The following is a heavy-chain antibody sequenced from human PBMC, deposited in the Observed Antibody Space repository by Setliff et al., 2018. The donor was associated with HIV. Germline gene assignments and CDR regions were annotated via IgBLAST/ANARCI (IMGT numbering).Heavy chain of an antibody. CDR2: IYYSGST. V-gene: IGHV4-59*02. CDR3: ARGVPLLPPHY. D-gene: IGHD2-21*02. CDR1: SGSVNNYW. Sequence: PSETLSLTCNVSSGSVNNYWWTWIRQPPGKGLEWIGYIYYSGSTYYSPSLRSRVTISVDTSKNQFSLSLTSVTAADTAVYYCARGVPLLPPHYWGQGTLVTVSS. J-gene: IGHJ4*02.